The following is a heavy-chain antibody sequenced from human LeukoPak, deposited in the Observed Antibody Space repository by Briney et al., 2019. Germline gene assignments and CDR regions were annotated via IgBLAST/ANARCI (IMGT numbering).Heavy chain of an antibody. J-gene: IGHJ5*02. D-gene: IGHD2-2*01. CDR2: ISAYNGNT. CDR1: GYTFTSYG. Sequence: ASVKVSCKASGYTFTSYGISWVRQAPGQGLEWMGWISAYNGNTNYAQKLQGRVTMTTDTSTSTAYMELRSLRPDDTAVYYCARVRGCSSTSCYGLGWFDPWGQGTLVTVSS. V-gene: IGHV1-18*01. CDR3: ARVRGCSSTSCYGLGWFDP.